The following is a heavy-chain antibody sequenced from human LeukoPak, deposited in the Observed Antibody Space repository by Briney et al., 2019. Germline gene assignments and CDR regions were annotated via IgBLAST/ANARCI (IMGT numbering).Heavy chain of an antibody. CDR1: GGSISSGGYS. CDR2: IYYSGST. V-gene: IGHV4-30-4*07. CDR3: ARGIAVAGKVNYYYYMDV. Sequence: SQTLSLTCAVSGGSISSGGYSWSWIRQPPGKGLEWIGYIYYSGSTYYNPSLKNRVTISVDTSKNQFSLKLSSVTAADTAVYYCARGIAVAGKVNYYYYMDVWGKGTTVTVSS. D-gene: IGHD6-19*01. J-gene: IGHJ6*03.